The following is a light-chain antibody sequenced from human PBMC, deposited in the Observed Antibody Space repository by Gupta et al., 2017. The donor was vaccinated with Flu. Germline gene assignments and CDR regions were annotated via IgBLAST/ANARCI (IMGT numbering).Light chain of an antibody. J-gene: IGKJ5*01. V-gene: IGKV3-11*01. CDR1: QSVASY. CDR2: DAS. CDR3: QQRSSWPIT. Sequence: PGDRATLSCRASQSVASYLAWYQQKPGQAPRLLISDASIRATAIPARFSGSGSGTDFTLTITSLQPEDSALYYCQQRSSWPITFGQGTRLEIK.